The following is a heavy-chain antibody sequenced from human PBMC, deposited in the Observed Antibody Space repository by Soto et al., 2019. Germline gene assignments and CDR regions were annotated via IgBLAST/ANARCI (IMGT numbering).Heavy chain of an antibody. Sequence: SGPTLVNPIETLTLTCTFSGFSISTRGMCVSWIRQPPGKALEWLARIDWDDDKYYSPSLQTRLTISKDTSKNQVVFTMTNMEAVDTATYYCVRMRNYNYFDYWGQGALVTVSS. D-gene: IGHD4-4*01. CDR1: GFSISTRGMC. CDR3: VRMRNYNYFDY. J-gene: IGHJ4*02. CDR2: IDWDDDK. V-gene: IGHV2-70*11.